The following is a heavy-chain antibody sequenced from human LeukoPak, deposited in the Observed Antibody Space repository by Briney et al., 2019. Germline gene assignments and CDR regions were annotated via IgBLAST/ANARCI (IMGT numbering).Heavy chain of an antibody. D-gene: IGHD6-19*01. CDR2: IYTSGST. CDR1: GGSISSYY. V-gene: IGHV4-4*07. Sequence: AETLSLTCTVSGGSISSYYWSWIRQPAGKGLEWIGRIYTSGSTNYNPSLKSRVTMSGDTSKNQFSLKLSSVTAADTAVYYCAKQYSGGWSDAFDIWGQGKMVTVSS. CDR3: AKQYSGGWSDAFDI. J-gene: IGHJ3*02.